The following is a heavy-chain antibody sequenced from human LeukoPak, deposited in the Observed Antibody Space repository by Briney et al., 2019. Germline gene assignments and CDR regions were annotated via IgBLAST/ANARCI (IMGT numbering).Heavy chain of an antibody. V-gene: IGHV1-69*02. CDR2: IIPILGIA. CDR1: GGTFSSYT. D-gene: IGHD6-19*01. CDR3: ARGIDSSGVDY. J-gene: IGHJ4*02. Sequence: SVKVSCKASGGTFSSYTISWVRQAPGQGLEWMGRIIPILGIANYAQKFQGRVTITADKSTSTAYMELSNLRSEDTAVYYCARGIDSSGVDYWGQGTLVTVSS.